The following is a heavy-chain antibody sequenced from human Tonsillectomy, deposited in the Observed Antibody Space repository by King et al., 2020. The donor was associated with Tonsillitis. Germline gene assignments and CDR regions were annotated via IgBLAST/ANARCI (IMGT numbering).Heavy chain of an antibody. CDR3: ARVPIREGLGSYSAFDI. D-gene: IGHD3-10*01. CDR2: IYPGDSDT. Sequence: QLVQSGAEVKKPGASLKISCKGSGYSFTSYWIGWVRQMPGKGLEWMGIIYPGDSDTRYSPSFQGQVTISADKSIRTAYLQWSSLKASDTATYYCARVPIREGLGSYSAFDIWGQGTMVTV. J-gene: IGHJ3*02. CDR1: GYSFTSYW. V-gene: IGHV5-51*03.